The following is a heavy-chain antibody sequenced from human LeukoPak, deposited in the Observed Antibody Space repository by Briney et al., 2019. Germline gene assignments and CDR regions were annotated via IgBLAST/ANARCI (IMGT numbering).Heavy chain of an antibody. CDR3: ARGVEGTYILLYAFDI. J-gene: IGHJ3*02. Sequence: ASVKVSCKASGGTFSSYAISWVRQAPGQGLEWMGGIIPIFGTANYAQKFQGRVTITTDESTSTAYMELSSLRSEDTAVYYCARGVEGTYILLYAFDIWGQGTMVTVSS. V-gene: IGHV1-69*05. CDR2: IIPIFGTA. CDR1: GGTFSSYA. D-gene: IGHD1-7*01.